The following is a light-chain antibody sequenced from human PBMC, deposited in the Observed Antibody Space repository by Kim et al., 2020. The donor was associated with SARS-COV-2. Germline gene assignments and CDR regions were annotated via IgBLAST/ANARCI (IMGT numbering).Light chain of an antibody. CDR2: YDT. J-gene: IGLJ2*01. V-gene: IGLV3-21*04. CDR3: QVWDLYSMF. CDR1: KSGSKS. Sequence: VDPGETASIPCGGDKSGSKSVHWYQQRPGRAPVLVIYYDTDRPSGIPERFSGSNSGDTATLTISRVEAEDEADYFCQVWDLYSMFFGGGTQLTVL.